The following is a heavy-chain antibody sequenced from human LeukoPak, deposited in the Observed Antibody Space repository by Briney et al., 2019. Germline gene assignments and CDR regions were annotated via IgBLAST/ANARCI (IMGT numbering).Heavy chain of an antibody. Sequence: ASVKVSCKASGYTFTGYYMHWVRQAPGQGLEWMGWINPNSGGTNYAQKFQGRVTMTRDTSITTSYMELSRLRSDDTAVYYCARDVDTAMVNNWFDPWGQGTLVTVSS. CDR3: ARDVDTAMVNNWFDP. CDR2: INPNSGGT. CDR1: GYTFTGYY. J-gene: IGHJ5*02. V-gene: IGHV1-2*02. D-gene: IGHD5-18*01.